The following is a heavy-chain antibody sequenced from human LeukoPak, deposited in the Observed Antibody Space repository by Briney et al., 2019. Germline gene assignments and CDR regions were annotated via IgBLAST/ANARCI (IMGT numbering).Heavy chain of an antibody. CDR3: TRQHSGYDSDFDY. J-gene: IGHJ4*02. CDR1: GYSFTNFW. V-gene: IGHV5-10-1*01. CDR2: IDPSDSYT. D-gene: IGHD5-12*01. Sequence: GESLKISCKGSGYSFTNFWISGVRQMPGKGLEWMGTIDPSDSYTYYSPSFQGHVTISADKSITTTYLQWSSLKASDIAMYYCTRQHSGYDSDFDYWGQGTLVTVSS.